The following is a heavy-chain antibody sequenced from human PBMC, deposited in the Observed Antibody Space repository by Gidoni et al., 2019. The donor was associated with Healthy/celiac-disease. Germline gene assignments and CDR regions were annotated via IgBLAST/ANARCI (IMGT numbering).Heavy chain of an antibody. Sequence: QVQLVQSGAEVKKPGSSVKVSCKASGGTVSSYAISWVRQAPGQGLEWMGGTLPICGTANDAQKVQGRVTITADESTSTAYMELSSLRSEDTAVYYCARDSGAGDLERVRGVIAAYWGQGTLVTVSS. CDR2: TLPICGTA. CDR3: ARDSGAGDLERVRGVIAAY. V-gene: IGHV1-69*01. CDR1: GGTVSSYA. D-gene: IGHD3-16*02. J-gene: IGHJ4*02.